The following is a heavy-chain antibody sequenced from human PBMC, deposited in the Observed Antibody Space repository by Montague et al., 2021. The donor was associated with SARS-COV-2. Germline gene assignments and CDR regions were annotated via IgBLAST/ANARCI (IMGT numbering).Heavy chain of an antibody. V-gene: IGHV2-5*02. Sequence: PALVKPTQTLTLTCTLSGFSLSTSGVGVGWIRQPPGKALEWLALIYWDDDKRYSPSLKRRLTITKDTSKNQVVLTMTNMDPVDTATYYCARRNPSFAGTLCDSWGRGTLVTVSS. CDR1: GFSLSTSGVG. CDR2: IYWDDDK. J-gene: IGHJ4*02. D-gene: IGHD3-16*02. CDR3: ARRNPSFAGTLCDS.